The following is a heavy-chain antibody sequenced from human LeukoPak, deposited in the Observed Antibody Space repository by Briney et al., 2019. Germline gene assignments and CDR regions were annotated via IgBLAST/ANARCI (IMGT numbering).Heavy chain of an antibody. V-gene: IGHV1-24*01. CDR1: GYTLTELS. D-gene: IGHD5-18*01. Sequence: ASVKVSCKVSGYTLTELSMHWVRQAPGKGLEWMGGFDPEDGETIYAQKFQGRVTMTEDTSTDTAYMELSSLRSEDTAVYYCATYMDVDTAMARRGGYWGQGTLVTVSP. CDR2: FDPEDGET. CDR3: ATYMDVDTAMARRGGY. J-gene: IGHJ4*02.